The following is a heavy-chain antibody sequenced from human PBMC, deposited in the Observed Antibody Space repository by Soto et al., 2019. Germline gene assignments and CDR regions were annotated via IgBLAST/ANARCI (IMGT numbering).Heavy chain of an antibody. V-gene: IGHV3-33*01. J-gene: IGHJ4*02. CDR2: IGKDGTNR. D-gene: IGHD4-4*01. CDR3: ARDDDLAGNGLDY. Sequence: GGSLRLSCAASGFSFSSYGMHWVRQAPGEGLEWLAVIGKDGTNRDHADSVRGRFTISRDNSNSILYLQMHRLGADDTAIYYCARDDDLAGNGLDYWGQGTLVTVSS. CDR1: GFSFSSYG.